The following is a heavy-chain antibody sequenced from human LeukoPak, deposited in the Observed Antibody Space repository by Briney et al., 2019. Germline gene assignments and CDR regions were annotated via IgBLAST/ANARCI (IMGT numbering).Heavy chain of an antibody. D-gene: IGHD3/OR15-3a*01. J-gene: IGHJ4*02. V-gene: IGHV3-11*01. CDR1: GFTLSDYY. Sequence: GGSLRLSCAASGFTLSDYYMSWIRQAPGKGLEWVSYSSSSGSTIYYADSVKARFAISRDNAKNSLYLQMNSLRAEDTAVYYCARRRDFIDYWGQGTLVTVSS. CDR2: SSSSGSTI. CDR3: ARRRDFIDY.